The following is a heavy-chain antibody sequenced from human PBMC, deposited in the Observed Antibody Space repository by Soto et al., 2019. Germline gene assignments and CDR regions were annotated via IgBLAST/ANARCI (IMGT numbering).Heavy chain of an antibody. J-gene: IGHJ4*02. CDR2: ISGSGGST. CDR3: AKGKDMGFQGPGAFDY. V-gene: IGHV3-23*01. Sequence: GGSLRLSCAASGFTFSSYAMSWVRQAPGKGLEWVSAISGSGGSTYYADSVKGRFTISRDNSKNTLYLQMNSLRAEDTAVYYCAKGKDMGFQGPGAFDYWGQGTLVTVSS. CDR1: GFTFSSYA.